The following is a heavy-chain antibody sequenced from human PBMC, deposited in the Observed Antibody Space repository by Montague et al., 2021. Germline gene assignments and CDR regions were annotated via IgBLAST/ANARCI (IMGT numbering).Heavy chain of an antibody. CDR1: GFPFDTFP. V-gene: IGHV3-30-3*02. CDR2: ISRDGSNQ. CDR3: AKWRVYYDSTGFAP. J-gene: IGHJ5*02. Sequence: SLRLSCAASGFPFDTFPMLWVRQAPGKGLEWVARISRDGSNQYYADSLRGRFTVSRDNSKNSLYLQTSSLRADDTAVYYCAKWRVYYDSTGFAPWGRGTLVTVSS. D-gene: IGHD3-22*01.